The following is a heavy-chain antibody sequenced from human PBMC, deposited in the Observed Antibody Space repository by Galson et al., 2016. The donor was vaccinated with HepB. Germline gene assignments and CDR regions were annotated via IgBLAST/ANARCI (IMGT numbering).Heavy chain of an antibody. CDR3: ARDPGALYNHLGSDVNQYGMDV. Sequence: SLRLSCAGSGFTFSRSGLNWVRQAPGKGLQWVSYISSSVSTIYYADSVMGRFTVSRDNSKNTLFLQMNSLSAEDTAVYYCARDPGALYNHLGSDVNQYGMDVWGQGTTVTVSS. D-gene: IGHD3-3*02. J-gene: IGHJ6*02. V-gene: IGHV3-48*01. CDR1: GFTFSRSG. CDR2: ISSSVSTI.